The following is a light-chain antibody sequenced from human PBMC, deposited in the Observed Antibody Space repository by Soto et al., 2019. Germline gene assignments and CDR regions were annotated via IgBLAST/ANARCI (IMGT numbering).Light chain of an antibody. V-gene: IGKV1-5*01. CDR3: LQHNTYPWT. Sequence: DIQMTHSPSTLSASVVYRVTITFRASQSISSWLAWYQQKPGKAPKLLIYDASSLQSGVPSRFSGSGSGTEFTLTISSLQPEDFATYYCLQHNTYPWTFGQGTKWIS. CDR1: QSISSW. CDR2: DAS. J-gene: IGKJ1*01.